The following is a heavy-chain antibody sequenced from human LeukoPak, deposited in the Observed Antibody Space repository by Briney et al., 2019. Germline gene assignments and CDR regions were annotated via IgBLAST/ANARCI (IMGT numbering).Heavy chain of an antibody. V-gene: IGHV4-59*01. CDR3: ARMVRTYYYDKGYYYGMDV. Sequence: SETLSLTCTVPGGSISSFYWSWIRQPPGKGLEWIGYIYYSGSTNYNPSLKSRVTISVDTSKNQFSLKLSSVTAADTAVYYCARMVRTYYYDKGYYYGMDVWGQGTTVTVSS. J-gene: IGHJ6*02. D-gene: IGHD3-22*01. CDR1: GGSISSFY. CDR2: IYYSGST.